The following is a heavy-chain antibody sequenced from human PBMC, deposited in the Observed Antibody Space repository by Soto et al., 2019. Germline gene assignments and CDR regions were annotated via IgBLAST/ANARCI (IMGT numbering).Heavy chain of an antibody. D-gene: IGHD6-13*01. CDR2: IIPIFGTA. CDR1: GGTFSSYA. V-gene: IGHV1-69*06. Sequence: QVQLVQSGAEVKKPGSSVKVSCKASGGTFSSYAISWVRQAPGQGLEWMGGIIPIFGTANYAQKFQGRVTITADKSTSTAYMELSSLRSEDTAVYYCVRAWWGAAAVPLHFDYWGQGTLVTVSS. J-gene: IGHJ4*02. CDR3: VRAWWGAAAVPLHFDY.